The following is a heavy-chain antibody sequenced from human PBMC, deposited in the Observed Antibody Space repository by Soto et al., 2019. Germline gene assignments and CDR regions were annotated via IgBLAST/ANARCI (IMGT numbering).Heavy chain of an antibody. J-gene: IGHJ5*02. CDR1: GFTFSSYA. CDR2: ISGSGGST. D-gene: IGHD6-13*01. Sequence: GGSLRLSCAASGFTFSSYAMSWVRQAPGKGLEWVSAISGSGGSTYYADSVKGRFTISRDNSKNTLYLQMNSLRAEDTAVYYCAKPVGVKWYSSSWSGGSYNWFDPWGQGTLVTVSS. V-gene: IGHV3-23*01. CDR3: AKPVGVKWYSSSWSGGSYNWFDP.